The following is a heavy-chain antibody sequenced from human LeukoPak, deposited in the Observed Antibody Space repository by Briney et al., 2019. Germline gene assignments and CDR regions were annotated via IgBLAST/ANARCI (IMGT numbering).Heavy chain of an antibody. Sequence: SQTLSLTCTVSGDSIGSDDYYWGWIRQPPGKGLEWIGYIYYTAGTYYNPSLKSRISLSVDTSKNQFSLKLSSVTAADTAMYYCARGRRSGETAIRDWGQGTPVTVSS. D-gene: IGHD6-25*01. V-gene: IGHV4-30-4*01. CDR2: IYYTAGT. CDR1: GDSIGSDDYY. CDR3: ARGRRSGETAIRD. J-gene: IGHJ4*02.